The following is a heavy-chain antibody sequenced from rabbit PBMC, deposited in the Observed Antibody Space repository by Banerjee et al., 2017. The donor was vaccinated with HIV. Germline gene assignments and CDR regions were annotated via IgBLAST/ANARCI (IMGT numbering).Heavy chain of an antibody. D-gene: IGHD6-1*01. CDR3: ARNFSRHYWTYSYAGYAYDL. CDR2: IYAGGSGST. Sequence: QSLEESGGDLVKPGASLTLTCTASGFSFSSNYWMFWVRQAPGKGLEWIASIYAGGSGSTYYASWAKGRFTISKTPPPTVTLKMPRLPPATPPPFFCARNFSRHYWTYSYAGYAYDLWGPGT. V-gene: IGHV1S40*01. J-gene: IGHJ4*01. CDR1: GFSFSSNYW.